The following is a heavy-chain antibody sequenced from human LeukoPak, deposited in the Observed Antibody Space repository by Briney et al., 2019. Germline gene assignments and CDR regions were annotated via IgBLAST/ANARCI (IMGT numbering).Heavy chain of an antibody. V-gene: IGHV4-59*08. J-gene: IGHJ6*02. CDR3: ARQSCSSTSCYHYHYGLDA. CDR2: IYYSGST. D-gene: IGHD2-2*01. Sequence: SETLSLTCTVSGGSISSYYWSWIRQPPGKGLEWIGYIYYSGSTNYNPSLKSRFTISVDTSKSQFSLKLGSVTAAETAVYYCARQSCSSTSCYHYHYGLDAWGQGTTVTVSS. CDR1: GGSISSYY.